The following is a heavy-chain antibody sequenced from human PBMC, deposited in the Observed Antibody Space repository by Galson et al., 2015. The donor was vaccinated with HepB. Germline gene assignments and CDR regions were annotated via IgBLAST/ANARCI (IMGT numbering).Heavy chain of an antibody. V-gene: IGHV3-23*01. J-gene: IGHJ6*02. Sequence: LRLSCAASGFSFSSYAMTWVRQAPGKGLEWVSSISGNGGDTKYGDSVKGRLTIFRDKAKSTLYLQMNSLRAEDTAVYYCAKGDVWGPAAINYGLHVWGQGTTVTVSS. D-gene: IGHD2-2*02. CDR3: AKGDVWGPAAINYGLHV. CDR1: GFSFSSYA. CDR2: ISGNGGDT.